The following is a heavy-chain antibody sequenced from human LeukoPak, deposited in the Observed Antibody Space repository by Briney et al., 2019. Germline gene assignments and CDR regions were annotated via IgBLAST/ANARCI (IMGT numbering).Heavy chain of an antibody. CDR3: ARPDVGTVSNWFDP. J-gene: IGHJ5*02. V-gene: IGHV3-74*01. Sequence: PGGSLRLSCAASGFTFSSYWMHWVRQVPGKGLVWVSRINGDGSSTSYADSVKGRFTISRDNAKNTMYLQMNSLRAEDTAVYYCARPDVGTVSNWFDPWGQGTLVTVSS. CDR1: GFTFSSYW. CDR2: INGDGSST. D-gene: IGHD4-17*01.